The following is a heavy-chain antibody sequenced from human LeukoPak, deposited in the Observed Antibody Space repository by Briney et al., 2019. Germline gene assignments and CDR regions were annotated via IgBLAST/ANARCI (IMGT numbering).Heavy chain of an antibody. CDR2: IYYSGST. J-gene: IGHJ4*02. Sequence: PSETLSLTCTVSGGSISSYYWSWIRQPPGKGLEWIGYIYYSGSTNYNPSLKSRVTISVDTSKNQFSLKLSSVTAADTAVYYCARAPYDSSGYYVYWGQGTLVTVSS. CDR3: ARAPYDSSGYYVY. CDR1: GGSISSYY. D-gene: IGHD3-22*01. V-gene: IGHV4-59*01.